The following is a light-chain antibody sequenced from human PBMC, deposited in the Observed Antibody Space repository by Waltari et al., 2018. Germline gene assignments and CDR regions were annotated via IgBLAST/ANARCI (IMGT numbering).Light chain of an antibody. V-gene: IGKV3-20*01. Sequence: EIVLTQSPGTASLSPGDRVTLSCRASQIVGSSSLAWYQQKPGQAPRLVIYRASRRATGIPDRFSGSGSGTDFSLTISRMEPEDFAVYYCQQHGTLPATFGQGTKVEIK. J-gene: IGKJ1*01. CDR3: QQHGTLPAT. CDR2: RAS. CDR1: QIVGSSS.